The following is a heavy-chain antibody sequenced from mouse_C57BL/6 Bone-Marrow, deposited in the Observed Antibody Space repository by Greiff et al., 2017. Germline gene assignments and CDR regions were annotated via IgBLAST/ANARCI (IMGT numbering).Heavy chain of an antibody. CDR2: IDPEDGDT. V-gene: IGHV14-1*01. CDR3: TTPRWFGWFAY. J-gene: IGHJ3*01. D-gene: IGHD2-3*01. CDR1: GFNIKDYY. Sequence: VQLQQSGAELVRPGASVKLSCTASGFNIKDYYMHWVKQRPEQGLEWIGRIDPEDGDTEYAPKFQGKATMTADTSSNTAYLQLSSLTSDDTAVYYCTTPRWFGWFAYWGQGTLVTVSA.